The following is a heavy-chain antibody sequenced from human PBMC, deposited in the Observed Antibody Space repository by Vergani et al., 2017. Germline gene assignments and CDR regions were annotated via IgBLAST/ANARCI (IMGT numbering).Heavy chain of an antibody. CDR2: IDRNYGVK. D-gene: IGHD3-16*01. CDR1: GFTFQAFA. CDR3: VKDNDYDADGPFDL. J-gene: IGHJ2*01. Sequence: VQLVESGGGLVQPGGSLRLSCTASGFTFQAFAFHWVRQVSGRGLEWVSRIDRNYGVKNGNSFEGRFSISRDNAKKAVFLQMNNLRHEDTALYFCVKDNDYDADGPFDLWGRGTLVTVSS. V-gene: IGHV3-9*01.